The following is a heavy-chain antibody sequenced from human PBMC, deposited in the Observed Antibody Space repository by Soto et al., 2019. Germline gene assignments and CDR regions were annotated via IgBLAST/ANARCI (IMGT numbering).Heavy chain of an antibody. CDR2: INHSGGT. Sequence: QVQLQQWGAGLLKPSETLSLTCAVYGGSFSGYYWSWIRQPPGKGLEWIGEINHSGGTNYNPSLXXRXTISVDTSKNQFSLKLTSVTAADTAVYYCARTYSSSWSPLEYWGQGTLVTVSS. CDR3: ARTYSSSWSPLEY. V-gene: IGHV4-34*01. J-gene: IGHJ4*02. D-gene: IGHD6-13*01. CDR1: GGSFSGYY.